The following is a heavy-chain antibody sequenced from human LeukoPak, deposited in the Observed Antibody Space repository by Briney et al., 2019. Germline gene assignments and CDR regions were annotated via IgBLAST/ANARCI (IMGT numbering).Heavy chain of an antibody. J-gene: IGHJ6*02. Sequence: PSETLSLTCAVDGGSFSGYYWSWIRQPPGKGLEWIGYIYYSGSTNYNPSLKSRVTISVDTSKNQFSLKLSSVTAADTAVYYCARRPNYYYYGMDVWGQGTTVTVSS. CDR3: ARRPNYYYYGMDV. V-gene: IGHV4-59*01. CDR2: IYYSGST. CDR1: GGSFSGYY.